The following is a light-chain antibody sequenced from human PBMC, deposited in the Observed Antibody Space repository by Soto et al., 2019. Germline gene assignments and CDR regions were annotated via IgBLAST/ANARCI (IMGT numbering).Light chain of an antibody. V-gene: IGKV3-15*01. CDR3: QQYNNWPLYT. CDR2: GAS. J-gene: IGKJ2*01. CDR1: QSVGRN. Sequence: EMVLTQSPATLSVSPGERVTLSCRASQSVGRNLAWYQQKPGQAPRLLISGASTRATGIPARISGSGSGTEFTLTISSLQSEDFAVYHCQQYNNWPLYTFGQGTKLEIK.